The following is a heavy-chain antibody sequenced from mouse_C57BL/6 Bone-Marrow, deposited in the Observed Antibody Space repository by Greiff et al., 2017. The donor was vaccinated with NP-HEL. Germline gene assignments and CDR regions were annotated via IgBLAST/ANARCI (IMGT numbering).Heavy chain of an antibody. V-gene: IGHV1-69*01. CDR3: ARLGEWLLRGWFAY. J-gene: IGHJ3*01. Sequence: QVQLQQSGAELVMPGASVKLSCKASGYTFTSYWMHWVKQRPGQGLEWIGEIDPSDSYTNYNQKFKGKSTLTVDKSSSTAYMQLSSLTSEDSAVYYCARLGEWLLRGWFAYWGQGTLVTVSA. D-gene: IGHD2-3*01. CDR2: IDPSDSYT. CDR1: GYTFTSYW.